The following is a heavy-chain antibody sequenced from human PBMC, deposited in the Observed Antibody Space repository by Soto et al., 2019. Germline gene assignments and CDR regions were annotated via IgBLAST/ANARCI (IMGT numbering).Heavy chain of an antibody. CDR2: SRDKGNSYST. CDR3: VRSLPGTTSFDY. J-gene: IGHJ4*02. CDR1: GFTFSDYY. V-gene: IGHV3-72*01. D-gene: IGHD1-7*01. Sequence: EVQLVESGGNLVQPGGSLRLSCAGSGFTFSDYYIDWVRQAPGKGLEWVGRSRDKGNSYSTDYGASVRGRFTVSRDGSKNSLYLQMNSLVTGDTALYYCVRSLPGTTSFDYWGRGTLVTVSS.